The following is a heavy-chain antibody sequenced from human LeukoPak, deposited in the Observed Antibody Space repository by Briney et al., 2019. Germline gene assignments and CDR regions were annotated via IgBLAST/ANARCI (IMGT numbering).Heavy chain of an antibody. Sequence: PGGSLRLACVGSGFQFSSYALSWVRHSPGKGLEWVAGVSASDSRTDYADSVKGRFTMSTDKAKNTLFLQLDSLRAEDTAIYYCAKALTRWAFDIWGQGTMVTVSS. J-gene: IGHJ3*02. D-gene: IGHD3-16*01. CDR2: VSASDSRT. V-gene: IGHV3-23*01. CDR3: AKALTRWAFDI. CDR1: GFQFSSYA.